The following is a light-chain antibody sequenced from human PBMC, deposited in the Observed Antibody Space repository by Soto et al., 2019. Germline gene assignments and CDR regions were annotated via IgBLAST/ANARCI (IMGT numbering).Light chain of an antibody. CDR1: QDLSSY. J-gene: IGKJ4*01. CDR2: AAS. CDR3: QQLKRYPLS. V-gene: IGKV1-9*01. Sequence: IPLTQSPSSLSASIGDRVTITCRASQDLSSYLAWYRQKAGKAPELLIEAASTLQSGVPSRFSGSGSGTDFALTISSLQPEDFATYYCQQLKRYPLSFGGGTKVEIK.